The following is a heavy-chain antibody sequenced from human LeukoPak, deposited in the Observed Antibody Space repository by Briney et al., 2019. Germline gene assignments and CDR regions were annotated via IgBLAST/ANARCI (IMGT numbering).Heavy chain of an antibody. D-gene: IGHD4-23*01. Sequence: PGASLRLSCAASGFTFSTHAMSWVRQAPGKGLEWVAAISYGGDITFYAPSVQGRFTISRDNSKDTLYVQMDSLRAEDTAIYYCAKKLRSGGVVTNFDYWGQGTLVIVSP. J-gene: IGHJ4*02. CDR2: ISYGGDIT. CDR1: GFTFSTHA. CDR3: AKKLRSGGVVTNFDY. V-gene: IGHV3-23*01.